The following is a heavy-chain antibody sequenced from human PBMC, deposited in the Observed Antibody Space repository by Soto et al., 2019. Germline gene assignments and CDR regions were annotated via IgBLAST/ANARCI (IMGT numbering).Heavy chain of an antibody. CDR1: GYTFTSYG. CDR2: ISAYNGNT. J-gene: IGHJ6*02. V-gene: IGHV1-18*01. D-gene: IGHD6-19*01. Sequence: QVQLVQSGAEVKKPGASVKVSCKASGYTFTSYGISWVRQAPGQGLEWMGWISAYNGNTNYAQKLQGRVTMTTDTSTSTAYMELRSLRSDDTAVYYCARDRMAVATLWHSSGHDSGYGMDVWGQGTTVTVSS. CDR3: ARDRMAVATLWHSSGHDSGYGMDV.